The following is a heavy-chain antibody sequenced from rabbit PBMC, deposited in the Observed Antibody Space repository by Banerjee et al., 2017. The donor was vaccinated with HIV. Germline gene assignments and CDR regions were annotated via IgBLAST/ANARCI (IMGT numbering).Heavy chain of an antibody. CDR2: IYISSGST. J-gene: IGHJ2*01. CDR1: GFSFSSSYY. D-gene: IGHD1-1*01. V-gene: IGHV1S40*01. Sequence: QSLEESGGDLVKPGASLTLTCTASGFSFSSSYYMCWVRQAPGKGLELIACIYISSGSTYYASWAKGRFTISKTSSTTVTLQMTSLTAADTATYFCANAADSTSGFDPWGQGTLVTVS. CDR3: ANAADSTSGFDP.